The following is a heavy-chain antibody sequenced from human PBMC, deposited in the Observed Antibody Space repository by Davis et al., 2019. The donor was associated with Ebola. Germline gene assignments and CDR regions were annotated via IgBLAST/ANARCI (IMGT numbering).Heavy chain of an antibody. CDR3: ARDPFLGGLGVVT. CDR2: IYYTGST. CDR1: GGSINSGGYY. D-gene: IGHD3-3*01. J-gene: IGHJ5*02. V-gene: IGHV4-31*03. Sequence: PSETLSLTCNVSGGSINSGGYYWSWIRQHPGKGLEWIGYIYYTGSTYYNPSLKRRVIISVDTSKNQFSLKLSSVTVADTAVYYCARDPFLGGLGVVTWGQGTQVTVSS.